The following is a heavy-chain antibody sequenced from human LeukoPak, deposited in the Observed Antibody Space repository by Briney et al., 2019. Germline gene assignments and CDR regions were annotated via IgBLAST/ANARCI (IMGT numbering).Heavy chain of an antibody. V-gene: IGHV3-48*01. CDR1: GLSFRDYS. J-gene: IGHJ4*02. CDR3: ARTLDGSYYVLDY. CDR2: IRSNGDTI. D-gene: IGHD1-26*01. Sequence: PGESLTLSCTASGLSFRDYSMNWVRQAPGKGLEWVSYIRSNGDTIYYADSVKGRFTISRDSSKNTLYLQMNSLRAEDTAVYYCARTLDGSYYVLDYWGQGTLVTVSS.